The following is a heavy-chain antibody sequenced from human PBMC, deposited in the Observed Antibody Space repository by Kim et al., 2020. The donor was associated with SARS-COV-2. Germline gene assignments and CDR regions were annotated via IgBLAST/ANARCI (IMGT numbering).Heavy chain of an antibody. CDR3: ASGVAVAAKLGY. D-gene: IGHD2-15*01. V-gene: IGHV4-34*01. Sequence: NYTPTRKSRVTISVDTSKNQLSLKLSSVTAADTAVYYWASGVAVAAKLGYWGQGTLVTVSS. J-gene: IGHJ4*02.